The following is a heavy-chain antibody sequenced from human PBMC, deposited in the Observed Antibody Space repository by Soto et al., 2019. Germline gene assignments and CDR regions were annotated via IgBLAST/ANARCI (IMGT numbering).Heavy chain of an antibody. CDR2: IYYSGST. V-gene: IGHV4-39*01. Sequence: QLQLQESGPGLVKPSETLSLTCTVSGGSISSSSYYWGWIRQPPGKGLEWIGSIYYSGSTYYNPSLKSRVTISVDTSKNQFSLKLSSVTAADTAVYYCARLHVEIRYFDLLFSHQMFNLIDPDNFDYWGQGTLVTVSS. CDR3: ARLHVEIRYFDLLFSHQMFNLIDPDNFDY. D-gene: IGHD3-9*01. J-gene: IGHJ4*02. CDR1: GGSISSSSYY.